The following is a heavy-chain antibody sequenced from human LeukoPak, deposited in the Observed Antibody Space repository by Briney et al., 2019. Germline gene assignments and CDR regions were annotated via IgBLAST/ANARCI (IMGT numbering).Heavy chain of an antibody. D-gene: IGHD3-22*01. Sequence: ASVKVSCKASGYTFTSYGISWVRQAPGQGLEWMGWISAYNGNTNYAQKLQGRVTMTTDTSTSTAYMELRSLRSDDTAVYYCARVGYYYDSSGYPRTEGGVDYWGQGTLVTVSS. CDR3: ARVGYYYDSSGYPRTEGGVDY. CDR1: GYTFTSYG. V-gene: IGHV1-18*01. J-gene: IGHJ4*02. CDR2: ISAYNGNT.